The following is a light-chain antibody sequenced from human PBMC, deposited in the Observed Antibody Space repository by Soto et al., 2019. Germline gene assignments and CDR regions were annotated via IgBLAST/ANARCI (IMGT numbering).Light chain of an antibody. CDR1: SSNIGSNT. Sequence: QSVLTQPPSASETPGQRVTISCSGSSSNIGSNTVNWYQQLPGTAPKLLMYNNDRRPSGVPDRFSGSKSGTSASLAISGLQSEDEADYYCVVWDDSLKGPVFGGGTKLTVL. CDR2: NND. CDR3: VVWDDSLKGPV. V-gene: IGLV1-44*01. J-gene: IGLJ2*01.